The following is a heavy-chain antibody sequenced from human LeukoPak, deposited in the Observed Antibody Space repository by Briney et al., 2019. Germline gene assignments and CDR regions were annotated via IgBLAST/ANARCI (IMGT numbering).Heavy chain of an antibody. CDR1: GFTFSSYW. D-gene: IGHD2-15*01. V-gene: IGHV3-7*03. CDR3: ARDIEDCSGGSCYSAWFDY. Sequence: GGSLRLSCAASGFTFSSYWMSWVRQAPGKGLEWVANIKQDGSEKYYVDSVKGRFTISRDNAKNSLYLQMNGLRAEDTAVYYCARDIEDCSGGSCYSAWFDYWGQGTLVTVSS. J-gene: IGHJ4*02. CDR2: IKQDGSEK.